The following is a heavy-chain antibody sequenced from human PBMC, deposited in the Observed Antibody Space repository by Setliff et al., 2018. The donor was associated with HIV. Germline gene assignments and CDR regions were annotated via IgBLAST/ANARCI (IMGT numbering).Heavy chain of an antibody. CDR1: GYTFTSYD. V-gene: IGHV1-18*01. D-gene: IGHD3-22*01. CDR3: ASGPLVYYDSPGAFDI. Sequence: GASVKVSCKASGYTFTSYDINWVRQAPGQGLEWMGWISACNGNTNYAQKLQGRVTMTTDTSTSTAYMEPRSTAVYYCASGPLVYYDSPGAFDIWGQGTMVTVSS. J-gene: IGHJ3*02. CDR2: ISACNGNT.